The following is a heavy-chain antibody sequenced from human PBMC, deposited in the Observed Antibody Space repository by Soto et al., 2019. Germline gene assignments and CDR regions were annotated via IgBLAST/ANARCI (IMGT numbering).Heavy chain of an antibody. D-gene: IGHD4-4*01. CDR3: AREGTTVTGYYGMDV. CDR1: GFTVSGNY. CDR2: IYSGGST. V-gene: IGHV3-53*01. Sequence: PGGSLRLSCAASGFTVSGNYMSWVRQAPGKGLEWVSVIYSGGSTYYADSVKGRFTISRDNSKNTLYLQMNSLGAEDTAVYYCAREGTTVTGYYGMDVWGQGTTVTVSS. J-gene: IGHJ6*02.